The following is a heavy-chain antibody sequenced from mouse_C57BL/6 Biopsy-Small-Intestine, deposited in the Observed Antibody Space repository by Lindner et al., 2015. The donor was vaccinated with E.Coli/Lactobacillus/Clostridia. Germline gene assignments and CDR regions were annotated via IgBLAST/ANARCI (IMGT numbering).Heavy chain of an antibody. CDR3: AKDYGSSYGYFDV. D-gene: IGHD1-1*01. V-gene: IGHV1-39*01. CDR1: GYSFTDYN. CDR2: INPNYGTT. J-gene: IGHJ1*03. Sequence: QLQESGPELVKPGASVKISCKASGYSFTDYNMNWVKQSNGKSLEWIGVINPNYGTTSYNQKFKGKATLTADKSSSTAYMELRSLTSEDSAVYFCAKDYGSSYGYFDVWGTGTTVTVSS.